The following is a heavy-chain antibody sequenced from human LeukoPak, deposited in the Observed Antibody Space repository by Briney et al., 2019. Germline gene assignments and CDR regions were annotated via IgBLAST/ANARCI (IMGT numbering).Heavy chain of an antibody. CDR1: GYTFTGYY. D-gene: IGHD3-10*01. CDR2: INPNSGGT. CDR3: ARGPFYGSGSYYPSYYMDV. J-gene: IGHJ6*03. V-gene: IGHV1-2*02. Sequence: ASVKVSCKASGYTFTGYYMHWVRQAPGQGLEWMGWINPNSGGTNYAQKFQGRVTMTRDTSISTAYMELSRLRSDDTAVYDCARGPFYGSGSYYPSYYMDVWGKGTTVTVSS.